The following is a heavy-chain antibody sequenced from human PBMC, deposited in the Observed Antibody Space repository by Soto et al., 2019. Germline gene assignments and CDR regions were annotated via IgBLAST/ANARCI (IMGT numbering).Heavy chain of an antibody. CDR3: ARSVAVPGAHIDH. CDR1: GGSISGSY. Sequence: ETLSLTCSVSGGSISGSYWSWIRQSPGKGLEWLGYVYYTGSTNYSPSLRSRVSISVDTSKNEFSLRLSSVTAADTAVYFCARSVAVPGAHIDHWGQGTQVTVSS. J-gene: IGHJ4*02. CDR2: VYYTGST. V-gene: IGHV4-59*01. D-gene: IGHD6-19*01.